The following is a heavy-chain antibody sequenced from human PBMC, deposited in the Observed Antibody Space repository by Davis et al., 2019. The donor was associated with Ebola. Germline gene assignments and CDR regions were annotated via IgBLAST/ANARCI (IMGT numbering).Heavy chain of an antibody. CDR2: ISTTSLTI. CDR1: GFTFSSYG. D-gene: IGHD2-21*02. CDR3: VRDPALVVTGGGWFFGL. Sequence: GGSLRLSCAASGFTFSSYGMNWVRQAPGKGLEWVSYISTTSLTIHYTDSVKGRFTISRDNAKNSLYLQMNSLRAEDTAVYYCVRDPALVVTGGGWFFGLWGRGTLVTVSS. V-gene: IGHV3-48*01. J-gene: IGHJ2*01.